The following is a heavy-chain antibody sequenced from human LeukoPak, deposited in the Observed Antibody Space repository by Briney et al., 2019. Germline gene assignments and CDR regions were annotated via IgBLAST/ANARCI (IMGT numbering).Heavy chain of an antibody. CDR2: MNPNSGNT. V-gene: IGHV1-8*01. D-gene: IGHD2-2*01. CDR3: ARDGPAGSTPFMDV. J-gene: IGHJ6*02. Sequence: ASAKVSCKASGYTFTSYDIDWVRQATGQGLEWMGWMNPNSGNTGYAQKFQGRVTMTRNTSISTAYMELSSLRSEDTAVYYCARDGPAGSTPFMDVWGQGTTVTVSS. CDR1: GYTFTSYD.